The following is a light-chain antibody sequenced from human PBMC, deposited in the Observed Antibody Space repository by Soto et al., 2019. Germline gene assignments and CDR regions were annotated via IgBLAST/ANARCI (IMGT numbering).Light chain of an antibody. V-gene: IGKV1-6*01. CDR2: AAS. CDR3: LQDDNYPLT. CDR1: QGIRND. J-gene: IGKJ4*01. Sequence: AIQMTQSPSSLSASVGDRVTITCRASQGIRNDLGWYQQKPGKAPKLLIYAASTLQSGVPSRCSGSGSGTDVTLTISSLQPEDFATYYCLQDDNYPLTFGGGTKVEIK.